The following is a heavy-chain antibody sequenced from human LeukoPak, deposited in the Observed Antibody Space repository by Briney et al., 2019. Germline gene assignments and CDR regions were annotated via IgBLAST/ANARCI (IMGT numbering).Heavy chain of an antibody. CDR1: GYSISSGFH. CDR3: ARGVEMPTPHQYYYYMDV. Sequence: SETLSLTCAVSGYSISSGFHWGWIRQPPGKGLEWIGSIYHSGSTYYNPSLKSRVAISVDTSKNQFSLKLSSVTAADTAVYYCARGVEMPTPHQYYYYMDVWGKGATVTVSS. D-gene: IGHD3-10*01. CDR2: IYHSGST. J-gene: IGHJ6*03. V-gene: IGHV4-38-2*01.